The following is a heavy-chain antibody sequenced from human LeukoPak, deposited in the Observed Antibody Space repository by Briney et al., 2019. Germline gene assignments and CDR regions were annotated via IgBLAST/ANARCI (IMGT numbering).Heavy chain of an antibody. CDR1: GFTFSGYS. V-gene: IGHV3-21*01. Sequence: GGSLRLSCAASGFTFSGYSMNWVRQAPGKGLEWVSSISSSSSYIYYADSVKGRFTISRDNAKNSLYLQMNSLRAEDTAVYYCARDQVAAATFDYWGQGTLVTVSS. D-gene: IGHD6-13*01. CDR3: ARDQVAAATFDY. CDR2: ISSSSSYI. J-gene: IGHJ4*02.